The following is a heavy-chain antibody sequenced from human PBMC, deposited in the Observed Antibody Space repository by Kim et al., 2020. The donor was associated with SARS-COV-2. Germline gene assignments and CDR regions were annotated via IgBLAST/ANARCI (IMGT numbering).Heavy chain of an antibody. CDR1: GYTLTELS. V-gene: IGHV1-24*01. J-gene: IGHJ4*02. CDR3: ATDIRFLEWLPTFDY. Sequence: ASVKVSCKVSGYTLTELSMHWVRQAPGKGLEWMGGFDPEDGETFYAQKFQGRVTMTEDTSTDTTYMELSSLRSVDTAVYYCATDIRFLEWLPTFDYWGQGAMVTVSS. D-gene: IGHD3-3*01. CDR2: FDPEDGET.